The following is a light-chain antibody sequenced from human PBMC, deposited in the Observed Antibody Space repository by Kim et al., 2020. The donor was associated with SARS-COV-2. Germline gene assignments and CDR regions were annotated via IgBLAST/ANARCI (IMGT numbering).Light chain of an antibody. CDR1: QSVSSN. Sequence: SPAEKATRPCRATQSVSSNLAWYEQKPRPAPGLMLYGESTSASGTAARFSGSGSGTEFTLTISSLQSEDFAVYYCQQYNNWRPLTFGGGTKVDIK. V-gene: IGKV3-15*01. J-gene: IGKJ4*01. CDR3: QQYNNWRPLT. CDR2: GES.